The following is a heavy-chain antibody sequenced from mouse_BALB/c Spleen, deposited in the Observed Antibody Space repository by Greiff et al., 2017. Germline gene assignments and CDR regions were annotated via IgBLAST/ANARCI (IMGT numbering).Heavy chain of an antibody. J-gene: IGHJ3*01. Sequence: QVQLKQSGAELVRPGSSVKISCKASGYAFSSYWMHWVKQRPGQGLEWIGQIYPGDGDTNYNGKFKGKATLTADKSSSTAYMQLSSLTSEDSAVYFCARPYYGSSYGFDYWGQGTLVTVSA. V-gene: IGHV1-80*01. CDR3: ARPYYGSSYGFDY. CDR1: GYAFSSYW. D-gene: IGHD1-1*01. CDR2: IYPGDGDT.